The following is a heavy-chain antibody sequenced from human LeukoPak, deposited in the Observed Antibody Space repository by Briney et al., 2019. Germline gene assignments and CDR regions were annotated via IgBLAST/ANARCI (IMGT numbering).Heavy chain of an antibody. J-gene: IGHJ6*02. CDR3: AKDCYYYYGMDV. CDR1: GFTFSSYG. CDR2: ISYDGSNK. Sequence: GGSLRLSCAASGFTFSSYGMHWVRQAPGKGLEWVAVISYDGSNKYYADSVKGRFTISRDNSKNTLYLLMNSLRAEDTAVYYCAKDCYYYYGMDVWGQGTTVTVSS. V-gene: IGHV3-30*18.